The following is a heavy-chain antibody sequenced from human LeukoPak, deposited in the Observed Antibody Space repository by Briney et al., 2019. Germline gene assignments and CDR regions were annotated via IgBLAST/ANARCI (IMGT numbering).Heavy chain of an antibody. D-gene: IGHD3-16*01. CDR2: INPNSGGT. J-gene: IGHJ6*03. V-gene: IGHV1-2*02. Sequence: ASVKVSCKASGYTFTSYGISWVRQAPGQGLEWMGWINPNSGGTNYAQKFQGRVTMTRDTSISTAYMELSRLRSDDTAVYYCARVGGSFRSFYYMDVWGKGTTVTVSS. CDR3: ARVGGSFRSFYYMDV. CDR1: GYTFTSYG.